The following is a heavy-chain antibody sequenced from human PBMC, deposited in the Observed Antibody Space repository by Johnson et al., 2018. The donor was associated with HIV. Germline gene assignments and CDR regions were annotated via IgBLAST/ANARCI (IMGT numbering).Heavy chain of an antibody. Sequence: QVQLLESGGGVVQPGRSLRLSCAASGFTFSRYAMHWVRQAPGKGLEWVAVISYDGSNKYYADSVKGRFTISRDNSKNPLYLQMNSLRAEDTAVYYCAKVNRPNSGSWVDDAFDIWGQGTMVTVSS. D-gene: IGHD1-26*01. V-gene: IGHV3-30-3*01. CDR2: ISYDGSNK. J-gene: IGHJ3*02. CDR1: GFTFSRYA. CDR3: AKVNRPNSGSWVDDAFDI.